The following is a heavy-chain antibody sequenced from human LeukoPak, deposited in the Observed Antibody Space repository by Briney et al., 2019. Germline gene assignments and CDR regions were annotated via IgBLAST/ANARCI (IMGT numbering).Heavy chain of an antibody. J-gene: IGHJ6*02. D-gene: IGHD3-10*01. Sequence: SETLSLTCTVSGGSISSGGYYWSWIRQHPGKGLEWIVYIYYSGSTYYNPSLKSRVTISVDTSKNQFSLKLSSVTAADTAVYYCARGGYGSGEDYYYYGMDVWGQGTTVTVSS. CDR1: GGSISSGGYY. CDR3: ARGGYGSGEDYYYYGMDV. CDR2: IYYSGST. V-gene: IGHV4-31*03.